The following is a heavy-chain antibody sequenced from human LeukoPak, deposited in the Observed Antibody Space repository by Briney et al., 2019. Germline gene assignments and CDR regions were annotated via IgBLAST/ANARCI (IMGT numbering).Heavy chain of an antibody. V-gene: IGHV3-23*01. D-gene: IGHD3-10*01. CDR1: GFTFSSYA. CDR3: AKYYYGSGSSDFDY. Sequence: GGSLRLSCATSGFTFSSYAMSWVRQAPGKGLEWVSAISGSGGSTYYADSVKGRFTISRDNSKNTLYLQMNNLRAEDTAVYYCAKYYYGSGSSDFDYWGQGTLVTVSS. J-gene: IGHJ4*02. CDR2: ISGSGGST.